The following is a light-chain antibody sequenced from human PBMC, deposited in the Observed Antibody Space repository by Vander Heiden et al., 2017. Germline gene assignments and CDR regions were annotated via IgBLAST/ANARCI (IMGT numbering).Light chain of an antibody. Sequence: QPVLTQPPSVSGAPGQRVTISCTGSSSNIGAGYDVHWYQQLPGSAPKLLIYRNNNRPSGVPDRFSASKSGTSASLAITGLQAEDEADFYCQSYDTSLTIYVFGTGTKVTVL. V-gene: IGLV1-40*01. CDR2: RNN. CDR1: SSNIGAGYD. J-gene: IGLJ1*01. CDR3: QSYDTSLTIYV.